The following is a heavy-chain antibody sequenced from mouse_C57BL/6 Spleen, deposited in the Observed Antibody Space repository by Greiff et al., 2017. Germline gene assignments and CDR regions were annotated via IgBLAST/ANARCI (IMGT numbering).Heavy chain of an antibody. J-gene: IGHJ3*01. D-gene: IGHD2-3*01. Sequence: VKLQQPGAELVRPGSSVKLSCKASGYTFTSYWMDWVKQRPGQGLEWIGNIYPSDSETHYNQKFKDKATLTVDKSSSTAYMQLSSLTSEDSAVYYCARFDDGYYGAYWGQGTLVTVSA. CDR3: ARFDDGYYGAY. CDR2: IYPSDSET. V-gene: IGHV1-61*01. CDR1: GYTFTSYW.